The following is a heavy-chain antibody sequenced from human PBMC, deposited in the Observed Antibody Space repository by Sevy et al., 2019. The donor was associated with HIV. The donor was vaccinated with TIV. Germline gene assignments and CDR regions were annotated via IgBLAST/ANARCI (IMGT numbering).Heavy chain of an antibody. Sequence: GGSLRLSCVASGFTFNTHAMHWVRQAPGKGLEWAAVISYAGSATYYTDSVKGRFTISRDNSKNKLYLEMTSLRVEDTAVYYCTRASGYDPNYVPGHYWGQGTPVTVSS. CDR2: ISYAGSAT. CDR3: TRASGYDPNYVPGHY. D-gene: IGHD4-4*01. CDR1: GFTFNTHA. J-gene: IGHJ4*02. V-gene: IGHV3-30*04.